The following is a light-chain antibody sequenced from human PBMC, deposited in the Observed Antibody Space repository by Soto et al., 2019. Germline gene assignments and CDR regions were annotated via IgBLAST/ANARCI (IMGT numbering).Light chain of an antibody. V-gene: IGKV3-15*01. J-gene: IGKJ1*01. Sequence: EIVMTQSPATLSVSPGERATLSCRASQSVRSNLAWYQQKPGQAPRLLLYDAFTRATGIPARFSGSGSGTEFTLTISSLQSEDFAVYYCQQYNNWPPWTFGQATKVEIK. CDR1: QSVRSN. CDR2: DAF. CDR3: QQYNNWPPWT.